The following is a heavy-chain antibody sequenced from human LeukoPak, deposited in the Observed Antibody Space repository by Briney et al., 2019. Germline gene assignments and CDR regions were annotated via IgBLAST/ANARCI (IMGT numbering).Heavy chain of an antibody. CDR2: IWYDGTIT. D-gene: IGHD6-6*01. J-gene: IGHJ4*02. V-gene: IGHV3-33*03. CDR1: GFDFNTYG. CDR3: AKVSVQYSSSSDAFDY. Sequence: PGGSLRLSCAASGFDFNTYGMHWVRQAPGKGLEWVALIWYDGTITYYADSAKGRFTISRDNSKNTLYLQLTSLRAEDTAIYYCAKVSVQYSSSSDAFDYWGRGTPVTVSS.